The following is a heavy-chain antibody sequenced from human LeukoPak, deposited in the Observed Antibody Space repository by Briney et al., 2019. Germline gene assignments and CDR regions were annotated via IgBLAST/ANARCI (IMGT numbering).Heavy chain of an antibody. D-gene: IGHD6-19*01. Sequence: GGSLRLSCAASGFTFSTYWMHLVRQAPGKGLVWVSRINSDGSSTSYADSVKRRFTISRDNAKNTLYLQMNSLRAEDTAVYYCARDRRAVAGTGPFDYWGQGTLVTVSS. V-gene: IGHV3-74*01. CDR3: ARDRRAVAGTGPFDY. CDR1: GFTFSTYW. CDR2: INSDGSST. J-gene: IGHJ4*02.